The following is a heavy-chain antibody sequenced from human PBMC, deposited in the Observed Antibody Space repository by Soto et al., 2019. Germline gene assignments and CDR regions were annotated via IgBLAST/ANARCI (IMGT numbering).Heavy chain of an antibody. CDR3: ARDLSDIVVVVAATDYYYYGMDV. J-gene: IGHJ6*02. V-gene: IGHV3-30-3*01. CDR2: ISYDGSNK. D-gene: IGHD2-15*01. Sequence: QVQLVESGGGVVQSGRSLRLSCAASGFTFSSYAMHWVRQAPGKGLEWVAVISYDGSNKYYADSVKGRFTISRDNSKNTLYLQMNSLRAEDTAVYYCARDLSDIVVVVAATDYYYYGMDVWGQGTTVTVSS. CDR1: GFTFSSYA.